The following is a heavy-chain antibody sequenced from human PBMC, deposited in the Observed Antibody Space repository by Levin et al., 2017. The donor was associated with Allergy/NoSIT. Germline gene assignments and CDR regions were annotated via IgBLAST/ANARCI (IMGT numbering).Heavy chain of an antibody. Sequence: GGSLRLSCAASGFTFSSYAMHWVRQAPGKGLEWVAVISYDGSNKYYADSVKGRFTISRDNSKNTLYLQMNSLRAEDTAVYYCAIPGPYYYDSSGYYTPPGDYWGQGTLVTVSS. V-gene: IGHV3-30-3*01. CDR2: ISYDGSNK. CDR3: AIPGPYYYDSSGYYTPPGDY. CDR1: GFTFSSYA. J-gene: IGHJ4*02. D-gene: IGHD3-22*01.